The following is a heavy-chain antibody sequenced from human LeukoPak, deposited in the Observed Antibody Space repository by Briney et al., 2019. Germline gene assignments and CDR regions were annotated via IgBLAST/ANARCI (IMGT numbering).Heavy chain of an antibody. V-gene: IGHV3-21*01. D-gene: IGHD6-13*01. Sequence: GGSLRLSCAASGFTVSSSYMSWVRQAPGKGLEWVSSIDLSATYIYYAASMRGRFTISRDSAKNSLYLQMNSVRAEDTAVYYCARSAAGTDYYYGMDVWGQGTTVTVSS. CDR3: ARSAAGTDYYYGMDV. CDR2: IDLSATYI. CDR1: GFTVSSSY. J-gene: IGHJ6*02.